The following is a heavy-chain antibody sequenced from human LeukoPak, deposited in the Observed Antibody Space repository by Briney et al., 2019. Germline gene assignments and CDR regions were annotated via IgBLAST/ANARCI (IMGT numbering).Heavy chain of an antibody. Sequence: GGSPRLSCAPSGFTFSDYYMSSIRQAPGKGLGWVSYISSSSSYTNYADSVKGRFTISRDNAKNSLYLQMHSLRAEDTAVYYCARPYSSGWYGGFDLWGRGTLVTVSS. CDR2: ISSSSSYT. D-gene: IGHD6-19*01. CDR3: ARPYSSGWYGGFDL. CDR1: GFTFSDYY. V-gene: IGHV3-11*03. J-gene: IGHJ2*01.